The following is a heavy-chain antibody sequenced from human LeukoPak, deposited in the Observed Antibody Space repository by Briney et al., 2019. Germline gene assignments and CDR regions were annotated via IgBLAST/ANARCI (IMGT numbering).Heavy chain of an antibody. J-gene: IGHJ4*02. V-gene: IGHV3-66*02. CDR2: IYSGGST. CDR3: ASLYSSSSFDY. Sequence: GGSLRLSCAASGFTVSSNYMSWVHQAPGKGLEWVSVIYSGGSTYYADSVKGRFTISRDNSKNTLYLQMNSLRAEDTAVYYCASLYSSSSFDYWGQGTLVTVSS. CDR1: GFTVSSNY. D-gene: IGHD6-6*01.